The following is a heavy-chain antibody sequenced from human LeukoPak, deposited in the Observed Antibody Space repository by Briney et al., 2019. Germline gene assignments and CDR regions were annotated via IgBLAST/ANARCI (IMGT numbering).Heavy chain of an antibody. CDR2: IYSGGST. CDR3: ARDRGAPDY. V-gene: IGHV3-53*01. J-gene: IGHJ4*02. Sequence: GGSLRLSCAASGFTFSDYYMSWVRQAPGKGLEWVSVIYSGGSTYYADSVKGRFTISRDNSKNTLYLQMNSLRAEDTAVYYCARDRGAPDYWGQGTLVTVSS. D-gene: IGHD1-26*01. CDR1: GFTFSDYY.